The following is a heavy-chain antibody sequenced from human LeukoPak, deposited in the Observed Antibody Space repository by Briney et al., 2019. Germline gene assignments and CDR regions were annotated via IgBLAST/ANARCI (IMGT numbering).Heavy chain of an antibody. V-gene: IGHV3-23*01. CDR2: ISGSGGST. D-gene: IGHD6-13*01. Sequence: GGSLRLSCAASGFTFSTYAMSWVRQAPGKGLEWVSAISGSGGSTYYADSVKGRFTISRDNAKDSLYLQMNSLRAEDTAIYFCARDLRSSFSFDYWGQGTLVTVSS. CDR1: GFTFSTYA. CDR3: ARDLRSSFSFDY. J-gene: IGHJ4*02.